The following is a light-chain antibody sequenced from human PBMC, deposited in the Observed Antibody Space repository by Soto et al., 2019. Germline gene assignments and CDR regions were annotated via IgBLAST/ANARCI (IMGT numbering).Light chain of an antibody. J-gene: IGKJ1*01. CDR1: QSVSSY. Sequence: EIVLTQSPATLSLSPGERATLSCRASQSVSSYLAWYQQKPGQAPRLLIYDASNRATGIPARFSGSGSGTDFTLTISSLEPEDFAVYSCQQRSNWTLTFGQGTKVEIK. CDR2: DAS. CDR3: QQRSNWTLT. V-gene: IGKV3-11*01.